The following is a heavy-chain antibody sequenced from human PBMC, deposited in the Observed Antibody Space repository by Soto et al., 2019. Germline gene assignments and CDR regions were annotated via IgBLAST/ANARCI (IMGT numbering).Heavy chain of an antibody. V-gene: IGHV5-51*01. CDR1: GYNFTNYW. CDR2: VFPGESET. CDR3: ERRNLHCGGGSCYATNDLDY. J-gene: IGHJ4*02. Sequence: PGESLKISCRGSGYNFTNYWVAWVRQIPGKGLERMGIVFPGESETRYRPSFPGPLTFSEGQYTSTAFLKWNSVRASDSAVYYCERRNLHCGGGSCYATNDLDYWGQGNKVTVSS. D-gene: IGHD2-15*01.